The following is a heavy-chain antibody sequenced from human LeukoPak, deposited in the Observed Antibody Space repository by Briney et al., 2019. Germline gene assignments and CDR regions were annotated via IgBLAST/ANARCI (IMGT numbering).Heavy chain of an antibody. Sequence: SETLSLTCTVSGGSISSGGYYWSWIRQHPGRGLEWIGYIYYSGSTYYNPSLKSRVTISVDTSKNQFSLKLSSVTAADTAVYYCASAGRRTYYFDYWGQGTLVTVSS. V-gene: IGHV4-31*03. CDR3: ASAGRRTYYFDY. CDR2: IYYSGST. CDR1: GGSISSGGYY. D-gene: IGHD6-13*01. J-gene: IGHJ4*02.